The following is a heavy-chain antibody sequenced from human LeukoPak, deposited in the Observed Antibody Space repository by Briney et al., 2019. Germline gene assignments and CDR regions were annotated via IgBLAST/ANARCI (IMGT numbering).Heavy chain of an antibody. J-gene: IGHJ3*02. V-gene: IGHV3-48*03. CDR1: GFTFSSYE. D-gene: IGHD2-21*01. Sequence: PGGSLRLSCAASGFTFSSYEMSWVRQAPGKGLEWVSYISSSGSTTNYADSVKGRFTISRANAKNSLYLQMNRLRAEATAVYYCGGVGILRVGAFDIWGQGTMVTVSS. CDR2: ISSSGSTT. CDR3: GGVGILRVGAFDI.